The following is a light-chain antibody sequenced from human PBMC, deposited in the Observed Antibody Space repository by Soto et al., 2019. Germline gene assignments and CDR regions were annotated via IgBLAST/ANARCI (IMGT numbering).Light chain of an antibody. Sequence: DIQMTQSPSSLSASVGDRVTITCRASQDINNYVAWYQVQPGKGPKLLIYAASTLQSGVPSRFSGSGSGTDFTLTISSLQPEDGATYFCQKYNSAPRTFGQGTRVEI. V-gene: IGKV1-27*01. CDR1: QDINNY. J-gene: IGKJ1*01. CDR3: QKYNSAPRT. CDR2: AAS.